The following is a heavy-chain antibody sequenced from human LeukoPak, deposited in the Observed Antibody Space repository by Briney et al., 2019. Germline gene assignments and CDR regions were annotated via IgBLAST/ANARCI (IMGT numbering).Heavy chain of an antibody. V-gene: IGHV3-21*01. D-gene: IGHD3-10*01. CDR1: GFTFSTYS. CDR3: ATLLLGGSGRYVHFDY. J-gene: IGHJ4*02. CDR2: ISSSSNYI. Sequence: GGSLSLSCTASGFTFSTYSMSWVRHAPGQGLEWVSSISSSSNYIYYADSVKGRFTVSRDNAKNSLYLQMNSLRAEDTAVYYCATLLLGGSGRYVHFDYWGQGTLVTVSS.